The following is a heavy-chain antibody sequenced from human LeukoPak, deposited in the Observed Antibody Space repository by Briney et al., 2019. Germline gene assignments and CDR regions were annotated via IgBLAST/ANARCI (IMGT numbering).Heavy chain of an antibody. V-gene: IGHV4-38-2*02. D-gene: IGHD3-9*01. Sequence: PSETLSLTCTVSGYSISGGYYWGWIRQPPGKGLEWIGSIYHSGSTNYNPSLKSRVTISVDTSKNQFSLKLSSVTAADTAVYYCARVKLRYFDWLEGNYYYYYMDVWGKGTTVTISS. CDR2: IYHSGST. CDR3: ARVKLRYFDWLEGNYYYYYMDV. CDR1: GYSISGGYY. J-gene: IGHJ6*03.